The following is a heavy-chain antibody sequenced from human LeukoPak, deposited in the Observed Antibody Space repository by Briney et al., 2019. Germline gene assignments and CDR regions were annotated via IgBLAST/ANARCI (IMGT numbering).Heavy chain of an antibody. V-gene: IGHV4-59*01. CDR3: ARGASGYSYG. Sequence: PSETLSLTCTVSGGXISSYYCSWIRQPPGKGLEWIGYIYYSGSTNYNPSLKSRVTISIDTSKNQFSLNLSSVIAADTAVYYCARGASGYSYGWGQGTLVTVSS. J-gene: IGHJ4*02. D-gene: IGHD5-18*01. CDR1: GGXISSYY. CDR2: IYYSGST.